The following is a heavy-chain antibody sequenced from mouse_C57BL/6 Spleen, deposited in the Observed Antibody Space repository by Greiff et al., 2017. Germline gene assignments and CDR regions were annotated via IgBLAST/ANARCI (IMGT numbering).Heavy chain of an antibody. J-gene: IGHJ3*01. D-gene: IGHD2-4*01. Sequence: VQLQQPGAELVRPGSSVKLSCKASGYTFTSYWMDWVKQRPGQGLEWIGNISPSDSETHYNQKFKDKATLTVDKSSSTAYMQLSSLTSEDSAVYYCARSYDYDSAWFAYWGQGTLVTVSA. CDR2: ISPSDSET. V-gene: IGHV1-61*01. CDR3: ARSYDYDSAWFAY. CDR1: GYTFTSYW.